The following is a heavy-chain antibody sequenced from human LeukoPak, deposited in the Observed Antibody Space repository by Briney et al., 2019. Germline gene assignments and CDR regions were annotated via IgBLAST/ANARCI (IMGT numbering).Heavy chain of an antibody. J-gene: IGHJ4*02. V-gene: IGHV1-46*01. D-gene: IGHD3-10*01. Sequence: ASVKVSCKASGYTFTGYYLHWVRQAPGQGLEWMGKINPISDSTSYAQKFQGRVTMARDTSTSIVYMELSSLRSADTAVYYCARDSVYGSGTYVDNWGQGTLVTVSS. CDR1: GYTFTGYY. CDR3: ARDSVYGSGTYVDN. CDR2: INPISDST.